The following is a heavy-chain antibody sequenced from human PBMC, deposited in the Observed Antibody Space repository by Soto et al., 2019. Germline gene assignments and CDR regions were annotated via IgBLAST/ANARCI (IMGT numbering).Heavy chain of an antibody. V-gene: IGHV2-26*01. CDR3: ARISIQYVISTGTNFLIDY. J-gene: IGHJ4*02. CDR2: IFSNDEK. Sequence: GSGPTLVNPTETLTLTCTVSGFSLSNPRMGVNWIRQSPGKALEWLAHIFSNDEKSYNTSLKTRLNISKDTSKSQVVLTMTNMDPVDAGTYYCARISIQYVISTGTNFLIDYWGPGTLVNVAS. D-gene: IGHD3-9*01. CDR1: GFSLSNPRMG.